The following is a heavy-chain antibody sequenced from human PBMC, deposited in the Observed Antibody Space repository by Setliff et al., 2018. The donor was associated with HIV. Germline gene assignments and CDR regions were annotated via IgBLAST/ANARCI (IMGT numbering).Heavy chain of an antibody. J-gene: IGHJ3*02. D-gene: IGHD3-22*01. CDR2: IIPFFGSA. Sequence: SVKGPCKASGGTFSTSAISWMRQAPGQGLEWMGGIIPFFGSANYAQKFQGRLTITADASSSTAYMDLSSLTSEDTAVYYCARRHFYDSSGQVWAFDIWGQGTMVTVSS. V-gene: IGHV1-69*13. CDR1: GGTFSTSA. CDR3: ARRHFYDSSGQVWAFDI.